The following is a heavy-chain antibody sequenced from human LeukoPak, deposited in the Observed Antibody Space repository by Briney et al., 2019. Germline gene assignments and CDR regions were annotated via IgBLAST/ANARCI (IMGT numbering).Heavy chain of an antibody. D-gene: IGHD3-3*01. CDR1: GFDFSSNW. CDR3: AKDHYWSIDY. J-gene: IGHJ4*02. V-gene: IGHV3-74*01. CDR2: IKGDGIST. Sequence: GGSLRLSSAASGFDFSSNWMHWVRHAPGQGLVWVSRIKGDGISTNYADSVKGRFTISRDIAKNTLYLQMNSLRAEDTGVYYCAKDHYWSIDYWGRGTLVTVSS.